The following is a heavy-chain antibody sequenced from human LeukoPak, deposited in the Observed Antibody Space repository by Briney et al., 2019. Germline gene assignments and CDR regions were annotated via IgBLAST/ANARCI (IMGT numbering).Heavy chain of an antibody. D-gene: IGHD3-22*01. Sequence: SETLSLTCTVSGGSMRSYYWSWIRQPPGKGLEWIGYIYYSGSTNYNPSLKGRVTISVDTSKNQFSRKLSSLTAADTAVYYCARVYYDSSAYNGKDVWGQGTTVTVSS. J-gene: IGHJ6*02. CDR1: GGSMRSYY. CDR3: ARVYYDSSAYNGKDV. V-gene: IGHV4-59*01. CDR2: IYYSGST.